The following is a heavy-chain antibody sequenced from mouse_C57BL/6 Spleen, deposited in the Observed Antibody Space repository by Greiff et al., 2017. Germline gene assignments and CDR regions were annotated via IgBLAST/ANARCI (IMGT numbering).Heavy chain of an antibody. J-gene: IGHJ4*01. CDR2: INPSSGYT. D-gene: IGHD4-1*01. CDR1: GYTFTSYT. V-gene: IGHV1-4*01. Sequence: QVQLQQSGAELARPGASVKMSCKASGYTFTSYTMHWVKQRPGQGLEWIGYINPSSGYTKYNQKFKDKATLTADKSSSTAYMQLRSLTSEDSAVYYCARPLGYAMDYWGQGTSVTVSS. CDR3: ARPLGYAMDY.